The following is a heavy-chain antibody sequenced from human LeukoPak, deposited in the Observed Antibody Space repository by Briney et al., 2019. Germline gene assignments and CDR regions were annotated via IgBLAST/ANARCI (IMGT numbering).Heavy chain of an antibody. V-gene: IGHV3-11*01. CDR1: GFTFSDYY. Sequence: GGSLRLSCAASGFTFSDYYMSWIRQAPGKGLEWVSYISSSGSTIYYADSVKGRFTISRDNVKNSLYLQMNSLRAEDTAVYYCARGSYQLLSPPTVWGQGTLVTVSS. CDR2: ISSSGSTI. CDR3: ARGSYQLLSPPTV. J-gene: IGHJ4*02. D-gene: IGHD2-2*01.